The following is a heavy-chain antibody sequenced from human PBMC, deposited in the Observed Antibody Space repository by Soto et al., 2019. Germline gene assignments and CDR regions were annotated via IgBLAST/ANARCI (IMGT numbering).Heavy chain of an antibody. J-gene: IGHJ6*02. CDR1: GGTFSSYA. D-gene: IGHD5-12*01. Sequence: SVKVSCKASGGTFSSYAISWVRQAPGQGLEWMGGIIPIFGTANYAQKFQGRVTITADESTSTAYMELSSLRSEDTAVYYCASALNVDIVGNYYYGMDVWGQGXTVTV. CDR3: ASALNVDIVGNYYYGMDV. CDR2: IIPIFGTA. V-gene: IGHV1-69*13.